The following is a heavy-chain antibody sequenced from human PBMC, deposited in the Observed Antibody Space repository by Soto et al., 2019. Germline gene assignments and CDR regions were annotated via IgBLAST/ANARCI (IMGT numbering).Heavy chain of an antibody. CDR3: ARGGTTVVTPQEEAPWFDP. CDR2: IIPIFGTA. V-gene: IGHV1-69*01. D-gene: IGHD4-17*01. J-gene: IGHJ5*02. CDR1: GGTFSSYA. Sequence: QVQLVQSGAEVKKPGSSVKVSCKASGGTFSSYAISWVRQAPGQGLEWMGGIIPIFGTANYAQKFQGRVTITAEESTSTAYMELSSLRSEDTAVYYCARGGTTVVTPQEEAPWFDPWGQGTLVTVSS.